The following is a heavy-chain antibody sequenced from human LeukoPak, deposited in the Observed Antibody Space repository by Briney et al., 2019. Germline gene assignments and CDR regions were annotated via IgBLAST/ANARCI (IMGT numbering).Heavy chain of an antibody. D-gene: IGHD3-22*01. J-gene: IGHJ4*02. V-gene: IGHV3-21*01. CDR3: AREYTYYDSSGYLDY. Sequence: GGSLRLSCAASGFTFSSYSMNWVRQAPGKGLEWVSSISSSSSYIYYADSVKGRFTISRDNAKNSLYLQMNSLRAEDTAVYYCAREYTYYDSSGYLDYWGQGTLVTVSS. CDR1: GFTFSSYS. CDR2: ISSSSSYI.